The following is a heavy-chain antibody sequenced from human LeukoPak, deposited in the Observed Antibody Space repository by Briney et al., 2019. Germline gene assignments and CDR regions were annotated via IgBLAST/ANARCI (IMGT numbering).Heavy chain of an antibody. Sequence: GGSLRLSCAASGFTFDDYGMNWVRQAPGKGLEWVSGINWNGGNTGYADSVKGRFTISRDNAKNSLYLQMNSLRAEDTAVYYCARARQWLVSLVYYYYYMDVWGKGTTVTISS. CDR1: GFTFDDYG. D-gene: IGHD6-19*01. V-gene: IGHV3-20*04. CDR3: ARARQWLVSLVYYYYYMDV. CDR2: INWNGGNT. J-gene: IGHJ6*03.